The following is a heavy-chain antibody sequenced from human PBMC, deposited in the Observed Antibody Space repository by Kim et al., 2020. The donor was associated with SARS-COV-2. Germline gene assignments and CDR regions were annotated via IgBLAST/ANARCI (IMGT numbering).Heavy chain of an antibody. CDR3: AREINRVGYGSGSYYDY. CDR1: GYTFTSYT. D-gene: IGHD3-10*01. Sequence: ASVKVSCKASGYTFTSYTMYWVRQAPGQRLEWMGWINPGNGNTKYSQKFQGRITITSDTSASTVYMELSSLRSEDTAVYYCAREINRVGYGSGSYYDYWGQGTLVTASS. CDR2: INPGNGNT. V-gene: IGHV1-3*01. J-gene: IGHJ4*02.